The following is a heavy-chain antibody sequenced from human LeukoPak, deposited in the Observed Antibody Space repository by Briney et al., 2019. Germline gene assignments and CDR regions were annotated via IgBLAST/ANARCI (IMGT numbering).Heavy chain of an antibody. CDR1: GFTFSSYA. J-gene: IGHJ4*02. D-gene: IGHD3-22*01. Sequence: GASLRLSCAASGFTFSSYAMSWVRQAPGKGLEWVSAISGSGGSTYYAASVKGRFTISRDNSKNTLYLQMNSLRAEDTAVYYCAKEGNYYDSSGYYYGEGYFDYWGQGTLVTVSS. CDR2: ISGSGGST. V-gene: IGHV3-23*01. CDR3: AKEGNYYDSSGYYYGEGYFDY.